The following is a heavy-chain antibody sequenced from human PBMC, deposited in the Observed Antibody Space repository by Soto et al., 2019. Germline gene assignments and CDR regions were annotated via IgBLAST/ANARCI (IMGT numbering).Heavy chain of an antibody. CDR3: ARDSKDDSSGYYAGFDY. CDR2: IYYDRSNK. D-gene: IGHD3-22*01. Sequence: QVQLVESGGGVVQPGRSLRLSCAVSGFTFSSYGMNWVRQAPGKGLEWVAAIYYDRSNKYYADSVRGRFTISRDNFKNTLYLHMNSLRAEDTAVYYCARDSKDDSSGYYAGFDYWGQGTLVTVSS. CDR1: GFTFSSYG. V-gene: IGHV3-33*01. J-gene: IGHJ4*02.